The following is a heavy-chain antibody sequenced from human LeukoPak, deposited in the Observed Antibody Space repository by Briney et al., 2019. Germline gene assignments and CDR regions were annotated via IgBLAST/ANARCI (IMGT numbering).Heavy chain of an antibody. Sequence: SETLSLTCTVSAASISSSSHHWGWIRQSPGKGLEWIGSVYYGRTTYYSPSLDSRDTISLDTSANQFSLQLNSVTAADTAVYYCVRHDGRGGATMGAFDSWGQGSLVTVSS. D-gene: IGHD4/OR15-4a*01. J-gene: IGHJ5*01. CDR2: VYYGRTT. V-gene: IGHV4-39*01. CDR3: VRHDGRGGATMGAFDS. CDR1: AASISSSSHH.